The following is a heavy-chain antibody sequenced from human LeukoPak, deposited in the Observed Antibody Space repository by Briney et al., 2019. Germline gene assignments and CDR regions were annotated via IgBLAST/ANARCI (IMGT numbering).Heavy chain of an antibody. CDR2: IWYDGSNK. CDR1: GFTFSSYA. V-gene: IGHV3-33*01. CDR3: ARGNDY. J-gene: IGHJ4*02. Sequence: QPGRSLRLSCAASGFTFSSYAMHWVRQAPGKGLEWVAVIWYDGSNKYYADSVKGRFTISRDNSKDTLYLQMNSLRAEDTAVYYCARGNDYWGQGTLVTVSS.